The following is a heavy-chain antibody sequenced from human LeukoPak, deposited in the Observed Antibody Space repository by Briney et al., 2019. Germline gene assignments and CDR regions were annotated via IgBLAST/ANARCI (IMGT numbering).Heavy chain of an antibody. V-gene: IGHV1-69*04. Sequence: ASVKVSCKASGGTFSSYAISWVRQAPGQGLEWMGRIIPILGIANYAQKFQGGVTITADKSTSTAYMELSSLRSEDTAVYYCATYLGYCSSTSCPPPYYYYYGMDVWGQGTTVTVSS. CDR2: IIPILGIA. D-gene: IGHD2-2*01. CDR1: GGTFSSYA. CDR3: ATYLGYCSSTSCPPPYYYYYGMDV. J-gene: IGHJ6*02.